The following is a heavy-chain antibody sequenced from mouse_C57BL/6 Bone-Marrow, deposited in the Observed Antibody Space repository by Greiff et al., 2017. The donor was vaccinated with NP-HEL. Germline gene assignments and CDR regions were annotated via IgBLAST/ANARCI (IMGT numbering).Heavy chain of an antibody. J-gene: IGHJ1*03. V-gene: IGHV8-12*01. Sequence: LQQSGPGILQSSQTLSLTCSFSGFSLSTSGMGVSWIRQPSGKGLEWLAHIYWDDDKRYNPSLKSRLTISKDTSRNQVFLKITSVDTADTATYSCARREGGDYDGTKWYFDVWGTGTTVTVSS. CDR3: ARREGGDYDGTKWYFDV. CDR1: GFSLSTSGMG. D-gene: IGHD2-4*01. CDR2: IYWDDDK.